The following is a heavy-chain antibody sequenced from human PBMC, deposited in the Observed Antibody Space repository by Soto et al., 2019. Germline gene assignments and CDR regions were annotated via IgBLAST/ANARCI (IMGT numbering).Heavy chain of an antibody. J-gene: IGHJ4*02. CDR3: ATQVGIAVAGRGLVFDY. CDR1: GYTLPELS. D-gene: IGHD6-19*01. V-gene: IGHV1-24*01. Sequence: ASVKVSCKVSGYTLPELSMHWVRQAPGYGLEWMGGFDPEDGETIYAQKFQGRVTMTEDTSTDTAYMELSSLRSEDTAVYYCATQVGIAVAGRGLVFDYWGQGTLVTVSS. CDR2: FDPEDGET.